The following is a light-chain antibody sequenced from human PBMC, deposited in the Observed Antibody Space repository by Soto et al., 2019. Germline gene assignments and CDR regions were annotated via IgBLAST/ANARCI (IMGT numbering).Light chain of an antibody. Sequence: EILMTQSPATLSVSPGEGATISCRASQSVSISLAWYQQKPGQAPRLLIYGASTRATGIPARFSGSGSGTEFTLTIISLRSEDVAVYYCQQYNNWSPWTFGQGTKVDIK. CDR3: QQYNNWSPWT. J-gene: IGKJ1*01. CDR1: QSVSIS. CDR2: GAS. V-gene: IGKV3-15*01.